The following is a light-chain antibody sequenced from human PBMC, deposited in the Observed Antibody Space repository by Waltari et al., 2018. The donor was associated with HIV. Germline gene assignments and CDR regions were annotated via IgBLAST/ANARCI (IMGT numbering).Light chain of an antibody. V-gene: IGLV2-23*01. J-gene: IGLJ2*01. CDR1: SSDVGSYNL. CDR2: EGS. Sequence: QSALTQPASVSGSPGQSITISCTGTSSDVGSYNLVSWYQQHPGQDPKLMIYEGSNGPSGVSNGFSGSKSGNTASLTISGLQAEDEADYYCCSYAGSRNVVFGGGTKLTVL. CDR3: CSYAGSRNVV.